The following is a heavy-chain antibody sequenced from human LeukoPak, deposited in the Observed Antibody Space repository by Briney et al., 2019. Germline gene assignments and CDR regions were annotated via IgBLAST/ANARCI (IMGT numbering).Heavy chain of an antibody. CDR1: GFTFSSYW. CDR3: TTGDSYYYDSSDAFDI. D-gene: IGHD3-22*01. V-gene: IGHV3-7*03. Sequence: GGSLRLSCAASGFTFSSYWMSWVRQAPGKGLEWVANIKQDGSEKYYVDSVKGRFTISRDNAKNSLYLQMNSLKTEDTAVYYCTTGDSYYYDSSDAFDIWGQGTMVTVSS. J-gene: IGHJ3*02. CDR2: IKQDGSEK.